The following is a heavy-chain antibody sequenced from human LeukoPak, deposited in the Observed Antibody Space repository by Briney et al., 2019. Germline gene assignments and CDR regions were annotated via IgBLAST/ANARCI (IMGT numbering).Heavy chain of an antibody. CDR1: GFTGSSNH. CDR3: ARAGQQLDY. V-gene: IGHV3-66*01. Sequence: AGGFLRLSRAASGFTGSSNHMSWVRQAPGKGLEWVSVIYSGGSTYYAASVKGRFTISRDNSKNTLYLQMNSLRAEVTAVYYCARAGQQLDYWGQGTLVTVSS. D-gene: IGHD6-13*01. J-gene: IGHJ4*02. CDR2: IYSGGST.